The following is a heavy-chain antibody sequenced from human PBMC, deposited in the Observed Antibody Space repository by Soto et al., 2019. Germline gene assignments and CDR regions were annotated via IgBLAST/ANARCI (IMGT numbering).Heavy chain of an antibody. J-gene: IGHJ6*02. CDR1: FDSITTYY. V-gene: IGHV4-4*07. CDR2: IDTSGNT. Sequence: SETLSLTCTVSFDSITTYYWSWIRQPAGKGLGWIGRIDTSGNTNYNPSLKSRVTMSVDTSKKQFSLKLTSVTAADTAVYYCARYSNNWFQTEGMDVWGQGTTVTVSS. CDR3: ARYSNNWFQTEGMDV. D-gene: IGHD6-13*01.